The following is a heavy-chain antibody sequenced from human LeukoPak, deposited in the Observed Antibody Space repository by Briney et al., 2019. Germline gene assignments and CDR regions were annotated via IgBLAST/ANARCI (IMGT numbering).Heavy chain of an antibody. D-gene: IGHD2-15*01. CDR2: IYYSGST. CDR3: ARVEGGGYLFDY. J-gene: IGHJ4*02. Sequence: SETLSLTCTVSGGSISSYYWGWIRQPPGKGLEWIGSIYYSGSTYYNPSLKSRVTISVDTSKNQFSLKLSSVTAADTAVYYCARVEGGGYLFDYWGQGTLVTVSS. CDR1: GGSISSYY. V-gene: IGHV4-39*07.